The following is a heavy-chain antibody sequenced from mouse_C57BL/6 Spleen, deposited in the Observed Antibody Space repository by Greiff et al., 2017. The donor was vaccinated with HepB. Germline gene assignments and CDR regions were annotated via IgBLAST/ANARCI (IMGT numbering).Heavy chain of an antibody. V-gene: IGHV1-18*01. CDR3: AREGRWLLLWYFDV. Sequence: EVQLQQSGPELVKPGASVKIPCKASGYTFTDYNMDWVKQSHGKSLEWIGDINPNNGGTIYNQKFKGKATLTVDKSSSTAYMELRSLTSEDTAVYYCAREGRWLLLWYFDVWGTGTTVTVSS. D-gene: IGHD2-3*01. CDR1: GYTFTDYN. J-gene: IGHJ1*03. CDR2: INPNNGGT.